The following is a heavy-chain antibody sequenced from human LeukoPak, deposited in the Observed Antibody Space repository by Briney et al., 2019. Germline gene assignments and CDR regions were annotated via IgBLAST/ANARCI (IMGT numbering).Heavy chain of an antibody. V-gene: IGHV4-39*01. CDR1: GGSISSGGYS. Sequence: SETLSLTCAVSGGSISSGGYSWSWIRQSPGKGLEWIGSIYYGRTTYYNPSLNSRVTISVVTSKNQFSLQLNSVTATDTAVYYCVRHDGRGGATMGALDSWGQGSLVTVSS. CDR2: IYYGRTT. J-gene: IGHJ4*02. CDR3: VRHDGRGGATMGALDS. D-gene: IGHD5-12*01.